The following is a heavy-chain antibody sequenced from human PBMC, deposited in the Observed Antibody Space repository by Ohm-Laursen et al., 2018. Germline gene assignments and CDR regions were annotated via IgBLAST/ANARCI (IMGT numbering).Heavy chain of an antibody. D-gene: IGHD6-19*01. V-gene: IGHV3-73*01. Sequence: SLRLSCTASGFTFSGSAMHWARQASGKGLEWVGRITSKGDSYATAYVASVKGRFTISRDDSKNTAYLQMNSLTTEDTAVYYCTMSTGWLGYWGQGTLVTVSS. CDR2: ITSKGDSYAT. CDR3: TMSTGWLGY. J-gene: IGHJ4*02. CDR1: GFTFSGSA.